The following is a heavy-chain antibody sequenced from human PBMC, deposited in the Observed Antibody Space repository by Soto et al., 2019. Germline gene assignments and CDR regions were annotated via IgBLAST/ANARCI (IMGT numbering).Heavy chain of an antibody. J-gene: IGHJ4*02. D-gene: IGHD6-13*01. CDR3: ARDQYTSKWFGY. Sequence: EVQLVESGGDLVQPGGSLRLSCAVSGFTVSSNYMSWVRQAPGKGLEWVSIIYSGGNTFYADSVKGRFTISRDNSENTLYLQMDSLRVEDTAMYYCARDQYTSKWFGYWGQGTLFTVSS. CDR1: GFTVSSNY. V-gene: IGHV3-66*01. CDR2: IYSGGNT.